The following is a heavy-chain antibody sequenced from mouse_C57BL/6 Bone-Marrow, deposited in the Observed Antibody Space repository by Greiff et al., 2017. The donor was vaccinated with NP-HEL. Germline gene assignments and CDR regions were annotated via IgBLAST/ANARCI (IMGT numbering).Heavy chain of an antibody. V-gene: IGHV7-1*01. J-gene: IGHJ1*03. CDR1: GFTFSDFY. CDR2: SRNKANDYTT. D-gene: IGHD1-1*01. Sequence: EVQLVESGGGLVQSGRSLRLSCATSGFTFSDFYMEWVRQAPGKGLEWIAASRNKANDYTTEYSASVKGRFIVSRDTSQSILYLQMNALRAEDTAIYYCARDALNYYGSSYWYVDVWGTGTTVTVSS. CDR3: ARDALNYYGSSYWYVDV.